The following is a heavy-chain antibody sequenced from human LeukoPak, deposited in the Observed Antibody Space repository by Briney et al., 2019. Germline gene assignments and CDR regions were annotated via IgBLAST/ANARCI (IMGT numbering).Heavy chain of an antibody. CDR3: ARVYYDFWSGYRDYYYMDV. CDR1: GGSISSSSYY. D-gene: IGHD3-3*01. V-gene: IGHV4-39*07. J-gene: IGHJ6*03. CDR2: IYYSGST. Sequence: PSETLSLTCTVSGGSISSSSYYWGWIRQPPGKGLEWIGSIYYSGSTYYNPSLKSRVTISVDTSKNQFSLKLSSVTAADTAVYYCARVYYDFWSGYRDYYYMDVWGKGTTVTVSS.